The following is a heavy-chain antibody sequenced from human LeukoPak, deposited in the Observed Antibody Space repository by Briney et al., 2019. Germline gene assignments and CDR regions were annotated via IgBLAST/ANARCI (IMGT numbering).Heavy chain of an antibody. J-gene: IGHJ5*02. Sequence: ASLKLSCKASGYTFSGYYMNWVRQAPGQGLEWMGSINASGSSAAYAHSVQGRLTMTRDMFTNTLYMQMTSLTSDDTAVYYCARDNSVGETAWWFDPWGQGTLVTVSS. V-gene: IGHV1-46*04. CDR1: GYTFSGYY. D-gene: IGHD1-26*01. CDR3: ARDNSVGETAWWFDP. CDR2: INASGSSA.